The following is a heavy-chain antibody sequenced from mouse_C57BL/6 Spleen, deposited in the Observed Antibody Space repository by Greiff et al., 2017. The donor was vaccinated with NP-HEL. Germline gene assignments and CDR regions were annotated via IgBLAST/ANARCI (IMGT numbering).Heavy chain of an antibody. D-gene: IGHD1-3*01. J-gene: IGHJ4*01. CDR3: ARLYCGGGVHYAMDY. CDR1: GYTFTDYY. Sequence: EVQLQQSGPELVKPGASVKISCKASGYTFTDYYMNWVKQSHGKSLEWIGDINPNNGGTSYNQKFKGKATLTVDKSSSTAYMELRSLTSEDSAVYYCARLYCGGGVHYAMDYWGQGTSVTVSS. V-gene: IGHV1-26*01. CDR2: INPNNGGT.